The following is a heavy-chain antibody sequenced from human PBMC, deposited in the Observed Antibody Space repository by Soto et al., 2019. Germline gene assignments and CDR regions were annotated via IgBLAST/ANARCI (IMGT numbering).Heavy chain of an antibody. CDR2: IYWDDDK. V-gene: IGHV2-5*02. CDR3: AHLPWKQIWPRAPVVY. Sequence: SGPTLVNPTETLTLTCTFSGFSLSTSGVGVGWIRQPPVKAREWLGIIYWDDDKRYSPSLKSRVTITNDTFKNQLVLTMTNMDPVDTATYYCAHLPWKQIWPRAPVVYWVQGTPVTVSS. CDR1: GFSLSTSGVG. D-gene: IGHD5-18*01. J-gene: IGHJ4*02.